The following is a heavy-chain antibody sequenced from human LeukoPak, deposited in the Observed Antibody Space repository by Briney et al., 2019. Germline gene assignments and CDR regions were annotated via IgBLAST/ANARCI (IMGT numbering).Heavy chain of an antibody. CDR1: GGSISSYY. Sequence: SETLSLTCTVSGGSISSYYWSWIRQPPGKGLEWIGYIYYSGSTNYNPSLKSRVTISVDTSKNQFSLKLSSVTAADTAVYYCARSDRVRGAPGYWGQGTLVTVSS. V-gene: IGHV4-59*08. J-gene: IGHJ4*02. CDR3: ARSDRVRGAPGY. D-gene: IGHD3-22*01. CDR2: IYYSGST.